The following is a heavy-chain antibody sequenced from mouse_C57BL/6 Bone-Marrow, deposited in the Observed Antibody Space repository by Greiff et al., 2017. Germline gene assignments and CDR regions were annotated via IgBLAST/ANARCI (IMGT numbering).Heavy chain of an antibody. CDR3: ARSGYSNYVYYYAMDY. CDR2: IDPSDSYT. V-gene: IGHV1-69*01. CDR1: GYTFTSYW. D-gene: IGHD2-5*01. Sequence: VQLQQPGAELVMPGASVKLSCKASGYTFTSYWMHWVKQRPGQGLEWIGEIDPSDSYTNYNQKLKGKSTLTVDKSSSTAYMQLSSLTSEDSAVYYCARSGYSNYVYYYAMDYWGQGTSVTVSS. J-gene: IGHJ4*01.